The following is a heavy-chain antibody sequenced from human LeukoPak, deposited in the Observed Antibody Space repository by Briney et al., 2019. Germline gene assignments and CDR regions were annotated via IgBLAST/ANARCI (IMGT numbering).Heavy chain of an antibody. D-gene: IGHD5-12*01. J-gene: IGHJ5*02. CDR1: VGSLSIYV. V-gene: IGHV4-4*07. Sequence: SEPLSLTCTVSVGSLSIYVWNWIRQTAGKGLEWIGRISDRGSTRYNPSLKSRVTMSVDTPKNQFSLKLDSVTAADTAVYFCARGMAAAYDYNWFDPWGPGTLVTVSS. CDR3: ARGMAAAYDYNWFDP. CDR2: ISDRGST.